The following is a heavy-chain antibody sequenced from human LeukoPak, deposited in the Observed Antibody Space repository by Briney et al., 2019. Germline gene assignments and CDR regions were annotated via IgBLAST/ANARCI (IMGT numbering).Heavy chain of an antibody. D-gene: IGHD3-22*01. CDR1: GGSISSYY. V-gene: IGHV4-59*01. CDR2: IYYSGST. Sequence: PSETLSLTCTVSGGSISSYYWSWIRQPPGKGLEWIGYIYYSGSTNYTPSLKSRVTIPVDTSKNQFSLKLSSVTAADTAVYYCARAARSSGYYYFNYFDYWGQGTLVTVSS. CDR3: ARAARSSGYYYFNYFDY. J-gene: IGHJ4*02.